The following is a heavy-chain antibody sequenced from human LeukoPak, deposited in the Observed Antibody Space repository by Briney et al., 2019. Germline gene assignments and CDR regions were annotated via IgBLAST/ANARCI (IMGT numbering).Heavy chain of an antibody. CDR3: TEFYFDRSGYADY. V-gene: IGHV4-39*01. CDR2: IYYRGST. D-gene: IGHD3-22*01. CDR1: GGSISSSSFY. Sequence: SETLFLTCTVSGGSISSSSFYWGWIRQPPGKGLEWIGSIYYRGSTYYNPSLKSRVTISVDMSENQVSLKLRSVTAADTAVYYCTEFYFDRSGYADYWGQGTLVTVSS. J-gene: IGHJ4*02.